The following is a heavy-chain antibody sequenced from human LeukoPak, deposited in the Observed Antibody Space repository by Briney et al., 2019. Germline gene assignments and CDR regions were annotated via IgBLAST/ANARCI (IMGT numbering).Heavy chain of an antibody. V-gene: IGHV4-39*01. Sequence: PETLSLTCTVSGGSISSSSYHWGWIRQPPGKGLEWIGSISYSGSTYYNLSLKSRVTISVDTSKNQFSLKLNSLTAADTAVYFCARLGGVYGGYYFDYWGQGTLVTVSS. CDR1: GGSISSSSYH. CDR2: ISYSGST. J-gene: IGHJ4*02. D-gene: IGHD2-8*02. CDR3: ARLGGVYGGYYFDY.